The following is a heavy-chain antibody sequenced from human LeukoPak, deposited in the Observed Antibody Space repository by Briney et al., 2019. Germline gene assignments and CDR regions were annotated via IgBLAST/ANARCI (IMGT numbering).Heavy chain of an antibody. CDR2: ILYDGSNK. V-gene: IGHV3-30-3*01. J-gene: IGHJ4*02. D-gene: IGHD1-14*01. CDR3: ATDVIAPGFDY. Sequence: PGGSLRLSCAASGFTFSSYAMHWARQAPGRGLEWVAVILYDGSNKYYADSVKGRFTSSRDNSKNTLYLQMNSLRAEDTAVYYCATDVIAPGFDYWGQGTLVTVSS. CDR1: GFTFSSYA.